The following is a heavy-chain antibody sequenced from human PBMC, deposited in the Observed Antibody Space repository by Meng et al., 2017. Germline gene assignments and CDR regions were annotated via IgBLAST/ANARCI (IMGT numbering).Heavy chain of an antibody. Sequence: GESLKISCAASGFTFSSYWMSWVRQAPGKGLEWVANIKQDGSEKYYVDSVKGRFTISRDNAKNSLYLQMNSLRAEDTAVYYCARDTGSDTAMAYYYYYGMDVWGQGTTVTVSS. CDR1: GFTFSSYW. V-gene: IGHV3-7*01. D-gene: IGHD5-18*01. J-gene: IGHJ6*02. CDR3: ARDTGSDTAMAYYYYYGMDV. CDR2: IKQDGSEK.